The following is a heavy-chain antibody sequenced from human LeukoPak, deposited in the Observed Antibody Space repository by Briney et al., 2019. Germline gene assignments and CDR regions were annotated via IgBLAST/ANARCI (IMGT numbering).Heavy chain of an antibody. CDR3: ARDLYRIAAAGTTGY. D-gene: IGHD6-13*01. CDR2: INPNSGGT. Sequence: GASVKVSYKASGYTFTCYYMHWVRQAPGQGLEWMGRINPNSGGTNYAQKFQGRVTMTRDTSISTAYMELSRLRSDDTAVYYCARDLYRIAAAGTTGYWGQGTLVTVSS. J-gene: IGHJ4*02. V-gene: IGHV1-2*06. CDR1: GYTFTCYY.